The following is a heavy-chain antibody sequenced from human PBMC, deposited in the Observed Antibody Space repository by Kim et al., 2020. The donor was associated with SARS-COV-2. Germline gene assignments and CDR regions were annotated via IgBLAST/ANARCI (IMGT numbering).Heavy chain of an antibody. CDR3: ARRPGDYGGWFDP. V-gene: IGHV4-39*01. CDR1: GGSISSSSYY. D-gene: IGHD4-17*01. J-gene: IGHJ5*02. CDR2: IYYSGST. Sequence: SETLSLTCTVSGGSISSSSYYWGWIRQPPGKGLEWIGSIYYSGSTYYNPSLKSRVTISVDTSKNQFSLKLSSVTAADTAVYYCARRPGDYGGWFDPWGQG.